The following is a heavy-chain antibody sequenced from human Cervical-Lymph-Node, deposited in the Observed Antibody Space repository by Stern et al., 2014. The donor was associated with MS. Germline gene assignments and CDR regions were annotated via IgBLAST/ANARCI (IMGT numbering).Heavy chain of an antibody. J-gene: IGHJ5*02. Sequence: VQLVESGPGLVKPSETLSLTCTVSGGSISRYYWSWIRQPPGKGLEWIGYIYYSGSTNYNPSLKSRVTISVDKAKKQLSLKLRSVTAADPAVYYCARVGGQWLSLIDPWGQGTLVTVSS. CDR1: GGSISRYY. CDR2: IYYSGST. D-gene: IGHD6-19*01. V-gene: IGHV4-59*01. CDR3: ARVGGQWLSLIDP.